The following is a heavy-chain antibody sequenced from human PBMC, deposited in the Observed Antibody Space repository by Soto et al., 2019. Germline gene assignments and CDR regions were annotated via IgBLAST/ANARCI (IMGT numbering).Heavy chain of an antibody. Sequence: QVQLVQSGAEVNKPGASVKVSCKASGYTFTSYGISWVRQAPGQGLEWMGWISIYNGNTNYAQKLQGRVTMTTDTATSTAYRELRGLRSDDTAVYYCARDVRSHDYGHYYYGMDVWGQGTTVTVSS. J-gene: IGHJ6*02. CDR1: GYTFTSYG. CDR3: ARDVRSHDYGHYYYGMDV. D-gene: IGHD4-17*01. CDR2: ISIYNGNT. V-gene: IGHV1-18*01.